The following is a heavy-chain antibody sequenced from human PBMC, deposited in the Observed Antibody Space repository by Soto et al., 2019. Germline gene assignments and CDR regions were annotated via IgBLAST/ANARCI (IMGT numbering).Heavy chain of an antibody. CDR3: ARRGEASXWYALDV. CDR1: GYNFTNHW. CDR2: IYPGDSET. D-gene: IGHD2-8*01. Sequence: PGESLKISCQGSGYNFTNHWIGWARQMPGKGLEWMGAIYPGDSETRYSPSFQGQVTFSADKSISTAYLEWSSLKVSDSGMYYCARRGEASXWYALDVWGQGTTVTVSS. J-gene: IGHJ6*02. V-gene: IGHV5-51*01.